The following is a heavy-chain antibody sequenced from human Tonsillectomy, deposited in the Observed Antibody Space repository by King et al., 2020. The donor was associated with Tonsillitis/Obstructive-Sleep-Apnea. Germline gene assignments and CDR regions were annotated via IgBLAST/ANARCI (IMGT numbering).Heavy chain of an antibody. D-gene: IGHD2-2*01. CDR2: ISSSSSDT. V-gene: IGHV3-11*05. CDR3: ARRCTTTRCYRY. J-gene: IGHJ4*02. Sequence: VQLVESGGGLVKPGGSLRLSCVASGFTFSDYYMSWIRQAPGKGLEWVSYISSSSSDTNYADSVKGRFTISRDNAKNSLYLQMNSLRAEDTAVYYCARRCTTTRCYRYWGQGTLVTVSS. CDR1: GFTFSDYY.